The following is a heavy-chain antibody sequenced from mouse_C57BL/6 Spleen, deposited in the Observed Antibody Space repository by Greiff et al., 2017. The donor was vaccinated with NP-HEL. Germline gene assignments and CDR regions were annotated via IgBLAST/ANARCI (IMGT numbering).Heavy chain of an antibody. J-gene: IGHJ3*01. D-gene: IGHD2-2*01. V-gene: IGHV1-82*01. Sequence: QVHVKQSGPELVKPGASVKISCKASGYAFSSSWMNWVKQRPGKGLEWIGRIYPGDGDTNYNGKFKGKATLTADKSSSTAYMQLSSLTSEDSAVYFCARFGGYGEGFAYWGQGTLVTVSA. CDR2: IYPGDGDT. CDR3: ARFGGYGEGFAY. CDR1: GYAFSSSW.